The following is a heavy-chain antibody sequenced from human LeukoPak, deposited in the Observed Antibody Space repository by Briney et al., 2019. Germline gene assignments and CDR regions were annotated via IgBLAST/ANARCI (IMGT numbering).Heavy chain of an antibody. CDR1: GFTSSTYT. CDR3: AKSNGYGLVDI. D-gene: IGHD3-10*01. V-gene: IGHV3-21*01. CDR2: ISSSGLYI. Sequence: GGSLRLSCEVSGFTSSTYTMNWVRQAPGKGLEWVSSISSSGLYIYYADSVKGRFTISRDNAKNSLYLQMSSLRAEDTAVYYCAKSNGYGLVDIWGQGTMVTVSS. J-gene: IGHJ3*02.